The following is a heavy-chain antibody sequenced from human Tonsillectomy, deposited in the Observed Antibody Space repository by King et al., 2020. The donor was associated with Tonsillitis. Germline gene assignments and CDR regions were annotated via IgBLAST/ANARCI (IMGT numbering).Heavy chain of an antibody. CDR2: ISAYNGDT. D-gene: IGHD2-2*01. J-gene: IGHJ6*03. CDR3: ARDPRHCSTTTCYGKFYSYFYMDL. CDR1: GYTLTSYG. Sequence: VQLVESGAEVKKPGASVKVSCKAFGYTLTSYGINWVRQAPGQVLEWMGWISAYNGDTNSAQKLQDRVTMTTDPSTSTAYMELRSLRSDDTAVYYCARDPRHCSTTTCYGKFYSYFYMDLWGKGTTVTVSS. V-gene: IGHV1-18*01.